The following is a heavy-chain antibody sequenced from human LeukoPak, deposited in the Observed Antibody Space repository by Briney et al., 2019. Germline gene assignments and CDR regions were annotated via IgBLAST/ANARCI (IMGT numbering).Heavy chain of an antibody. J-gene: IGHJ5*02. CDR3: ARATLPADNWFDP. V-gene: IGHV4-30-4*08. Sequence: PSETLSLTCTVSGGSISSSSYYWSWIRQPPGKGLEWIGYIYYSGSTYYNPSLKSRVTISVDTSKNQFSLKLSSVTAADTAVYYCARATLPADNWFDPWGQGTLVTVSS. CDR2: IYYSGST. CDR1: GGSISSSSYY. D-gene: IGHD2-2*01.